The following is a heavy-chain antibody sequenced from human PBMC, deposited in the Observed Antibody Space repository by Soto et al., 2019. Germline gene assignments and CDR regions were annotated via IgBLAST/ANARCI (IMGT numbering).Heavy chain of an antibody. Sequence: QVQLQESGPSLVRPSQTLSLTCSASGLDVSRGGSYWCWIRQLPGKGLEWIGYIYYTGETFFNPSLESRLSISTDTSKNQFALKLRSVTAADTAVYYWARSVVGGQSQTDHWGQGTLVTVSS. CDR3: ARSVVGGQSQTDH. D-gene: IGHD1-26*01. CDR1: GLDVSRGGSY. CDR2: IYYTGET. J-gene: IGHJ4*02. V-gene: IGHV4-31*03.